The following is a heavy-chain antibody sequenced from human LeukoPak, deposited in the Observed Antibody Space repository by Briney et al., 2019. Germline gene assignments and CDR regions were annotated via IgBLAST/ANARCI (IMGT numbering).Heavy chain of an antibody. CDR3: ARDRSVAGSDAFDI. V-gene: IGHV3-66*01. CDR1: GFTVSSNY. D-gene: IGHD6-19*01. J-gene: IGHJ3*02. CDR2: IYSGGST. Sequence: GGSLRLSCAASGFTVSSNYMSWVRQAPGKGLEWVSVIYSGGSTYYADSVKGRFTISRDNPKNTLYLQMNSLRAEDTAVYYCARDRSVAGSDAFDIWGQGTMVTVSS.